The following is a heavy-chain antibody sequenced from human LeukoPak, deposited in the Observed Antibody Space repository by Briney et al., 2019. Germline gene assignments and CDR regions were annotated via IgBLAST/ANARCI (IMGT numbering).Heavy chain of an antibody. CDR2: ISSSSSYI. D-gene: IGHD1-26*01. Sequence: GGSLRLSCAASGFTFSSYSMNWVRQAPGKGLEWVSSISSSSSYIYYADSVKGRFTISRDNAKNSLYLQMNSLRAEDTAVYYCARVKVGAEDYYYYMDVWGKGTTVTVSS. J-gene: IGHJ6*03. CDR3: ARVKVGAEDYYYYMDV. V-gene: IGHV3-21*01. CDR1: GFTFSSYS.